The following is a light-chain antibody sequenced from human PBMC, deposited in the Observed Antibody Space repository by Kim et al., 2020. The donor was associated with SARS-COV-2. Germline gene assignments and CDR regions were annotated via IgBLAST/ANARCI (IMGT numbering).Light chain of an antibody. CDR1: NSDIGGYNY. CDR2: EVT. V-gene: IGLV2-14*01. CDR3: SSYTSSKIWL. J-gene: IGLJ3*02. Sequence: QSALTQPASVSGSPGQSITISCTGTNSDIGGYNYVSWYQHHPGKAPKLLIYEVTKRPSGVSNRFSGSKSGSTASLTISGLQAEDEADYYCSSYTSSKIWLFVGGTQLTVL.